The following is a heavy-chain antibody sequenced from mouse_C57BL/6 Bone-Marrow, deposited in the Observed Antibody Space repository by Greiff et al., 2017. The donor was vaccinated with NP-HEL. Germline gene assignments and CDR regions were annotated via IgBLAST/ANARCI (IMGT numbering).Heavy chain of an antibody. J-gene: IGHJ2*01. V-gene: IGHV10-3*01. CDR2: IRSKSSNYAT. CDR1: GFTFNTYA. D-gene: IGHD1-1*01. CDR3: VREGVTTVVAPYFDY. Sequence: GGGLVQPKGSLKLSCAASGFTFNTYAMHWVRQAPGKGLEWVARIRSKSSNYATYYADSVKDRFTISRDDSQSMLYLQMNNLKTEDTAMYYCVREGVTTVVAPYFDYWGQGTTLTVSS.